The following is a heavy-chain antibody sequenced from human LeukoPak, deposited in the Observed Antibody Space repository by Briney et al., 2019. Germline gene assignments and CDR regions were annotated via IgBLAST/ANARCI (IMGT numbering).Heavy chain of an antibody. V-gene: IGHV3-9*01. CDR3: ATDIGPYSSSGDFDY. Sequence: PGRSLRLSCAASGFTFDDYAMHWVRQAPGKGLEWVSGISWNSGSIGYADSVKGRFTISRDNAKNSLYLQMNSLRAEDTALYYCATDIGPYSSSGDFDYWGQGTLVTVSS. CDR2: ISWNSGSI. CDR1: GFTFDDYA. J-gene: IGHJ4*02. D-gene: IGHD6-6*01.